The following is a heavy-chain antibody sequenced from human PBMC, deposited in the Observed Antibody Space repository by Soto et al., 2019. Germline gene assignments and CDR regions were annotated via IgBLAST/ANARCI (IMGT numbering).Heavy chain of an antibody. V-gene: IGHV1-69*02. J-gene: IGHJ6*02. D-gene: IGHD4-17*01. Sequence: QVQLVQSGAEVKKPGSSVKVSCKTSGGTFSSYTMNWVRQAPGQGLEWMGRIIPILGLANYAQKFQGRVTITADKSTSTAYTELSSLRSEDTAIYYFATNDYDDYNPDYLYGMDVWGQGTTVTVSS. CDR2: IIPILGLA. CDR1: GGTFSSYT. CDR3: ATNDYDDYNPDYLYGMDV.